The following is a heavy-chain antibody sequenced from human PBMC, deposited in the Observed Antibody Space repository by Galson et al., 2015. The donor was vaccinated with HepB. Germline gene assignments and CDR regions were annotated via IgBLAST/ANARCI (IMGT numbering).Heavy chain of an antibody. Sequence: SLRLSCAASGFTFSSYAIHWVRQAPGKGLEWVAVISDDGSNKYCADSVKGRFTISRDNSKNTLYLQMNSLRAEDTAVYYCARAFDVVVPAAGQFDSWGQGTLVTVSS. CDR3: ARAFDVVVPAAGQFDS. CDR1: GFTFSSYA. V-gene: IGHV3-30*04. CDR2: ISDDGSNK. J-gene: IGHJ4*02. D-gene: IGHD2-2*01.